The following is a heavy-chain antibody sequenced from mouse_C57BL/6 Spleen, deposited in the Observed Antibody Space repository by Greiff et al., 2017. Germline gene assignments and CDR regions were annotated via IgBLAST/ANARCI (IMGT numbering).Heavy chain of an antibody. J-gene: IGHJ1*03. Sequence: VQLQQSGAELVRPGASVTLSCKASGYTFTDYAMHWVKQTPVHGLEWIGAIDPETGGTAYNQKFKGKAILTADKSSSTAYMELRSLTSEDSAVYYCTREGTTVVEGYWYFDVWGTGTTVTVSS. CDR1: GYTFTDYA. V-gene: IGHV1-15*01. D-gene: IGHD1-1*01. CDR2: IDPETGGT. CDR3: TREGTTVVEGYWYFDV.